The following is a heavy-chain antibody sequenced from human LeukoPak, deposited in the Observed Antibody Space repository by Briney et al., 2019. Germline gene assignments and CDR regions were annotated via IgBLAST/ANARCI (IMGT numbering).Heavy chain of an antibody. CDR1: GGSISSYY. V-gene: IGHV4-59*01. J-gene: IGHJ3*02. CDR2: IYYSGSI. Sequence: SETLSLTCTVSGGSISSYYWSWIRQPPGKGLEWIGYIYYSGSINYNPSLKSRVTISVDTSKNQFSLKLSSVTAADTAVYYCAREWGDAFDIWGQGTMVTVSS. CDR3: AREWGDAFDI. D-gene: IGHD3-16*01.